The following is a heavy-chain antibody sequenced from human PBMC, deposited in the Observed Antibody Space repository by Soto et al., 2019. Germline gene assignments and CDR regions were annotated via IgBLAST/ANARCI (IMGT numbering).Heavy chain of an antibody. V-gene: IGHV3-33*08. Sequence: QVQLVESGGGVVQPGGSLRLSCAASASIFKGHGMHWVRQAPGKGLEWVAIIRFDGSDEHYGDSVEGRFTISRDNSKNMWYLQMNSLRVEDKAGYYCARDVLGATTFCVFRDYWGQGTLVTVSS. CDR1: ASIFKGHG. D-gene: IGHD1-26*01. CDR3: ARDVLGATTFCVFRDY. CDR2: IRFDGSDE. J-gene: IGHJ4*02.